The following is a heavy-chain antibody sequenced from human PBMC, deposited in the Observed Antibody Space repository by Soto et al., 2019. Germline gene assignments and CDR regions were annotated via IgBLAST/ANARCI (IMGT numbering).Heavy chain of an antibody. CDR3: ARDRSGYYYDSSGPFDY. D-gene: IGHD3-22*01. V-gene: IGHV3-33*01. Sequence: LRLSCAACGFTFSSYGMHWVRQAPGKGLEWVAVIWYDGSNKYYADSVKGRFTISRDNSKNTLYLQMNSLRAEDTAVYYCARDRSGYYYDSSGPFDYWGQGTLVTVSS. CDR1: GFTFSSYG. CDR2: IWYDGSNK. J-gene: IGHJ4*02.